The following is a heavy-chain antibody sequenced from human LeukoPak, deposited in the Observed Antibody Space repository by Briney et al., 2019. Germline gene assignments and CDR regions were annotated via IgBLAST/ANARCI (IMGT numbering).Heavy chain of an antibody. Sequence: SETLSLTCTVSGGSFSGYYWSWIRQPPGKGLEWIGEINHSGSTNYNPSLKSRVTISVDTSKNQFSLKLSSVTAADTAVYYCARGRYGGNSAVLYWGQGTLVTVSS. CDR1: GGSFSGYY. CDR3: ARGRYGGNSAVLY. D-gene: IGHD4-23*01. J-gene: IGHJ4*02. V-gene: IGHV4-34*01. CDR2: INHSGST.